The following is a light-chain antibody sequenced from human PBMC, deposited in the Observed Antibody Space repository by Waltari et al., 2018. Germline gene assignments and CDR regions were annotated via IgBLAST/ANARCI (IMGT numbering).Light chain of an antibody. V-gene: IGLV3-21*01. Sequence: SYELTQAPSVSVAPGKTATITCGGNKVGSKSVHWFQQKTDQAPVLVIYYDSDRPSGIPERFSGSNTGNTATLTISRVEAGDEADYYCQVWDSGRDQVVFGGGTKLAVL. J-gene: IGLJ2*01. CDR2: YDS. CDR1: KVGSKS. CDR3: QVWDSGRDQVV.